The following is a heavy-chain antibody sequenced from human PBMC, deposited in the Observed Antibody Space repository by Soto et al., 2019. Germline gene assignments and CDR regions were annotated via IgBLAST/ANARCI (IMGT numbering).Heavy chain of an antibody. CDR2: IMPVFRRP. CDR1: GGTFRTSA. Sequence: QVQLVQSGAEVKKPGSSVKVSCKASGGTFRTSAISWVRQAPGQGLEWVGGIMPVFRRPKYAQNFQGRVTITADESTSTAYMELSSLRSDDTAVYYWARDKDRPQLGGNYYYILDVWGQGTAVTVSS. V-gene: IGHV1-69*12. D-gene: IGHD3-3*02. J-gene: IGHJ6*02. CDR3: ARDKDRPQLGGNYYYILDV.